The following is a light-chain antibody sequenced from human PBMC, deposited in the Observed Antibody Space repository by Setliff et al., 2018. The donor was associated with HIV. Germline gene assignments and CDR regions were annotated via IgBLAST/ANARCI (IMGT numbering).Light chain of an antibody. Sequence: QSVLTQPASVSGSPGQSITISCTGTSSDVGGYNYVSWYQQHPGKAPKFMIYDVSNRPSGVSNRFSGSKSGNTASLTISGLQAEDEADYYCSSYTSNNSGVFGTGTKVT. CDR3: SSYTSNNSGV. CDR1: SSDVGGYNY. CDR2: DVS. J-gene: IGLJ1*01. V-gene: IGLV2-14*03.